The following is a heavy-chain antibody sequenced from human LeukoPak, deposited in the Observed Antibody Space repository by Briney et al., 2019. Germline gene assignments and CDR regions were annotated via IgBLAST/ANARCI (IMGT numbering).Heavy chain of an antibody. CDR2: IPHDGSNA. V-gene: IGHV3-30-3*01. CDR1: GFTFSSYA. Sequence: PGRSLRLSCAASGFTFSSYAMHWVRQAPGKGLEWVAAIPHDGSNALYADSVKGRFTISRDDSKNTQYLQMNSLRIEDSAVYYCATGSDYYYASWGRGTLVTVSS. D-gene: IGHD3-3*01. CDR3: ATGSDYYYAS. J-gene: IGHJ5*02.